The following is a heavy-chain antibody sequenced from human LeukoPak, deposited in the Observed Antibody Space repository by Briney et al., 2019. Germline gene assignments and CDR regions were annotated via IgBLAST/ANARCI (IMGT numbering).Heavy chain of an antibody. Sequence: ASVKVSCKASGYTFTGYYMHWVRQAPGQGLEWMGRINPNSGGTNYAQKFQGRVTMTRDTSISTAYMELSRLRSDDTAVCYCARATGYSSGWYSVVYWGQGTLVTVSS. CDR2: INPNSGGT. CDR3: ARATGYSSGWYSVVY. V-gene: IGHV1-2*06. CDR1: GYTFTGYY. J-gene: IGHJ4*02. D-gene: IGHD6-19*01.